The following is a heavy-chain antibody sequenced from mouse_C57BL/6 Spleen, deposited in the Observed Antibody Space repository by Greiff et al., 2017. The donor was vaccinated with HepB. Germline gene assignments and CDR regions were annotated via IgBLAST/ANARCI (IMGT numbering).Heavy chain of an antibody. Sequence: DVMLVESGGGLVKPGGSLKLSCAASGFTFSDYGMHWVRQAPEKGLEWVAYISSGSSTIYYADTVKGRFTISRDNAKNTLFLQMTSLRSEDTAMYYCARSPYYEDAMDYWGQGTSVTVSS. J-gene: IGHJ4*01. CDR3: ARSPYYEDAMDY. CDR1: GFTFSDYG. V-gene: IGHV5-17*01. CDR2: ISSGSSTI. D-gene: IGHD2-10*01.